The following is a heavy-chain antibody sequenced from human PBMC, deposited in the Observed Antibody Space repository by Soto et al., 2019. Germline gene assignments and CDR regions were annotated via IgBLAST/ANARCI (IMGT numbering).Heavy chain of an antibody. CDR2: SSFDGSDA. Sequence: QVQLVESGGGVVQPGRSLRLSCAASGFSLSSYGMHWVRQAPGKGLEWVADSSFDGSDAHYADSVKGRFTISRDSSTLYLQMNSLRGEDTATCFCVRELGFSSTWPAYWGQGTLVTVSS. CDR1: GFSLSSYG. J-gene: IGHJ4*02. V-gene: IGHV3-30*19. D-gene: IGHD2-2*01. CDR3: VRELGFSSTWPAY.